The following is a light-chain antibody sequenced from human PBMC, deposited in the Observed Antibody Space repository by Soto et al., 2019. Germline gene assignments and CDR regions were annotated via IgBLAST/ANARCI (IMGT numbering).Light chain of an antibody. Sequence: QSALTQPPSVSGSPGQSVTISCSGTSSDVGSYNRVSWYQQAPGTAPKVMIYEVSNRPSGVPDRFSGSKSGNTASLTISGLQPEDEADYYCYPSTSSNTYVFGTGTKLTVL. CDR3: YPSTSSNTYV. CDR2: EVS. J-gene: IGLJ1*01. V-gene: IGLV2-18*02. CDR1: SSDVGSYNR.